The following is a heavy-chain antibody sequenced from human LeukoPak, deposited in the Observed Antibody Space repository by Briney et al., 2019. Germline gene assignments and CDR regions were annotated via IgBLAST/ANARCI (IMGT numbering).Heavy chain of an antibody. V-gene: IGHV4-39*07. J-gene: IGHJ3*02. CDR3: ARDAAYYYDSSGNAFDI. Sequence: SETPSLTCTVSGGSISSYYWGWIRQPPGKGLEWIGSIYYSGSTYYNPSLKSRVTISVDTSKNQFSLKLSSVTAADTAVYYCARDAAYYYDSSGNAFDIWGQGTMVTVSS. D-gene: IGHD3-22*01. CDR1: GGSISSYY. CDR2: IYYSGST.